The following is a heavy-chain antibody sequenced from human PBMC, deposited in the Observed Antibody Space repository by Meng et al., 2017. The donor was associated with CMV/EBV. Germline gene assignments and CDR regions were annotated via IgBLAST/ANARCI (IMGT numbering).Heavy chain of an antibody. CDR1: GGSFGGYY. V-gene: IGHV4-34*01. D-gene: IGHD1-26*01. Sequence: VQIQPWGRGLLKPRETLSLTCAVYGGSFGGYYWSWIRQPPGKGLEWIGEINHSGSTNYNPSLKSRVTISVDTSKNQFSLKLSSVTAADTAVYYCARGSGGNWFDPWGQGTLVTVSS. CDR3: ARGSGGNWFDP. J-gene: IGHJ5*02. CDR2: INHSGST.